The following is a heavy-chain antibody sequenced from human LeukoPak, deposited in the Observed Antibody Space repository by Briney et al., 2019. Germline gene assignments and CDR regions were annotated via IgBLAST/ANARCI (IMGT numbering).Heavy chain of an antibody. J-gene: IGHJ1*01. D-gene: IGHD5/OR15-5a*01. V-gene: IGHV3-30-3*01. CDR1: GFTFSNYA. Sequence: GGSLRLSCATSGFTFSNYAIHWVRQAPGKGLEWVAVISFDGDNEYYADSVRGRFMIARGNSKNTVYLQMNSLTIEDTAVYYCAREPSGNFGQLVSSAEYFQHWGQGTRVTVSS. CDR3: AREPSGNFGQLVSSAEYFQH. CDR2: ISFDGDNE.